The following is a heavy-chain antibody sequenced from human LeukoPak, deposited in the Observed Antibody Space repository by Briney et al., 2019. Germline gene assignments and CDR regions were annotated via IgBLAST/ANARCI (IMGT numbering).Heavy chain of an antibody. Sequence: ASVKVSCKASVYTFTSYDINWVRQATGQGLEWMGWMNPNSGNTGYAQKFQGRVTMTRNTSISTAYMELSSLRSEDTAVYYCARGHYYGDYADYWGQGTLVTVSS. CDR2: MNPNSGNT. V-gene: IGHV1-8*01. CDR3: ARGHYYGDYADY. J-gene: IGHJ4*02. CDR1: VYTFTSYD. D-gene: IGHD4-17*01.